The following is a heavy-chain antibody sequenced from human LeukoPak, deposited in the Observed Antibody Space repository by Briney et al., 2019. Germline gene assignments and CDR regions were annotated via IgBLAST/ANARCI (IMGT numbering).Heavy chain of an antibody. CDR1: RYTFTDYY. Sequence: ASVEVSCKASRYTFTDYYIHWVRQAPGQGLEWMGWINPKSGETRYEQNFQGRVTMTRDTSITTAYMELSRLRSDDTAVYYCAREAGDNTYNVWGQGTMVTVSS. CDR3: AREAGDNTYNV. CDR2: INPKSGET. J-gene: IGHJ3*01. D-gene: IGHD7-27*01. V-gene: IGHV1-2*02.